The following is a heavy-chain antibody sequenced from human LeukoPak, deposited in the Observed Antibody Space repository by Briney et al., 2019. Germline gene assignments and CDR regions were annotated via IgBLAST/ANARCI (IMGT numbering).Heavy chain of an antibody. CDR2: INPSGGST. J-gene: IGHJ6*03. CDR3: ARAVGSGSFQTYYYYMDV. CDR1: GYTFTSYY. Sequence: ASVKVSCKASGYTFTSYYIHWVRQAPGQGLEWMGIINPSGGSTSYAQKFQGRVTMTRDTSTSTVYMELSSLRSEDTAVYYCARAVGSGSFQTYYYYMDVWGKGTTVTISS. V-gene: IGHV1-46*01. D-gene: IGHD3-10*01.